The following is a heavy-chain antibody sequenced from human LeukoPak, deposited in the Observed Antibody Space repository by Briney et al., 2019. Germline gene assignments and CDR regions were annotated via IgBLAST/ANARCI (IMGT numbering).Heavy chain of an antibody. CDR3: TTSFFIAVAGTYYMDV. CDR2: IKSKTDGGTT. D-gene: IGHD6-19*01. Sequence: SCKASGFTFSSYAMSWVRQAPGKGLEWVGRIKSKTDGGTTDYAAPVKGRFTTSRDDSKNTLYLQMNSLKTEDTAVYYCTTSFFIAVAGTYYMDVWGKGTTVTVSS. J-gene: IGHJ6*03. CDR1: GFTFSSYA. V-gene: IGHV3-15*01.